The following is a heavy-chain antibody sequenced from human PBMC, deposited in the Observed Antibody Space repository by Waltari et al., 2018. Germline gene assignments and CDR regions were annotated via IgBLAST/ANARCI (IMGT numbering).Heavy chain of an antibody. V-gene: IGHV3-21*03. J-gene: IGHJ5*02. CDR1: GFQFSDYD. D-gene: IGHD3-10*01. CDR2: IGGSHSNI. CDR3: TRDLYGSGGDWFDP. Sequence: EERLVESGGGLVKPGGSLRLSCVASGFQFSDYDMNWVRQAPGTGLEWVSSIGGSHSNIFYADSVRGRFTVSRDNAKKSLYLQMNSLRAEDTGLYYCTRDLYGSGGDWFDPWGQGTLVTVSS.